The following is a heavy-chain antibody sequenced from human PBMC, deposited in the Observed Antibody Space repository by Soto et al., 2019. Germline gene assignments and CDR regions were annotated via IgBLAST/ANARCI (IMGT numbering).Heavy chain of an antibody. CDR3: ANLPLGNPVSYYCYYYGMDV. CDR1: GFTFSSYA. Sequence: EVQLLESGGGLVQPGGSLRLSCAASGFTFSSYAMSWVRQAPGKGLEWVSAISGSGGSTYYADSVKGRFTISRDNSKNTLYLQMNSLRAEDTAVYYCANLPLGNPVSYYCYYYGMDVWGQGTTVTVSS. V-gene: IGHV3-23*01. CDR2: ISGSGGST. J-gene: IGHJ6*02.